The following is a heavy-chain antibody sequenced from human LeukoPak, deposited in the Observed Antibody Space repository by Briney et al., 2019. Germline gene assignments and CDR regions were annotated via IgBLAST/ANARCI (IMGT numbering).Heavy chain of an antibody. CDR3: XXXXXXXXXXXXSPFPDYNYYYMDV. CDR1: GFTFSSYS. Sequence: GGSLRLSCAASGFTFSSYSMNWVRQAPGKGLEWVSSISSSSSYIYYADSVKGRFTISRDNAKNSLYLQMNSLRAEDTAVYYXXXXXXXXXXXXXSPFPDYNYYYMDVWGKGTTVTVSS. J-gene: IGHJ6*03. V-gene: IGHV3-21*01. CDR2: ISSSSSYI.